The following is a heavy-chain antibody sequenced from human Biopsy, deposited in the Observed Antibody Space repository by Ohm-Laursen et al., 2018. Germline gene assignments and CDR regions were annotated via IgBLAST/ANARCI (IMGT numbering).Heavy chain of an antibody. CDR3: AADMNVWNVNY. J-gene: IGHJ4*02. CDR1: GYSPTELS. Sequence: ASVTASCKVYGYSPTELSTHWARQAPGQGIEWMGGFAPENGRIVYSQKFQGRVTMTEDTSTSTAYMEVWRLKSDDTAVYYCAADMNVWNVNYWGQGTQVIVSS. V-gene: IGHV1-24*01. D-gene: IGHD1-1*01. CDR2: FAPENGRI.